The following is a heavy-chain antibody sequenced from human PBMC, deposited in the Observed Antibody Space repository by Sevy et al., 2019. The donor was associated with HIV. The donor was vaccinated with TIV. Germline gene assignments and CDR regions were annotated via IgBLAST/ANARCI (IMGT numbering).Heavy chain of an antibody. CDR3: ATGAYYYDSSGYPRFGFDY. V-gene: IGHV1-69*13. Sequence: ASVKVSCKASGGTFSSYAISWVRQAPGQGLEWMGGIIPIFGTANDAQKFQGRVTITADESTSTAYMELSSLRSEDTAVYYCATGAYYYDSSGYPRFGFDYWGQGTLVTVSS. D-gene: IGHD3-22*01. CDR1: GGTFSSYA. J-gene: IGHJ4*02. CDR2: IIPIFGTA.